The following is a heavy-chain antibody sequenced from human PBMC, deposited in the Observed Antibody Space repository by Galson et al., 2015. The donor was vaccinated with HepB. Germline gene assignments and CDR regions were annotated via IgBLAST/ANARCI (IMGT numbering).Heavy chain of an antibody. CDR2: ISHSGST. CDR3: ARLYEGGSSWFHGRPFDI. D-gene: IGHD6-13*01. V-gene: IGHV4-34*01. Sequence: ETLSLTCAVHGGSFSGYYWSWIRHTPGKGLEWIGEISHSGSTNYDPSLKSRATISEDTSKNQLSLQVNSVTVADTAVYYCARLYEGGSSWFHGRPFDIWGQGTMVTVSS. J-gene: IGHJ3*02. CDR1: GGSFSGYY.